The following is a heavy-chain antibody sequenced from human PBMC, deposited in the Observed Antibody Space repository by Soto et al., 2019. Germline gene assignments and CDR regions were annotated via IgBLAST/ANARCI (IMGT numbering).Heavy chain of an antibody. D-gene: IGHD2-8*02. CDR3: SGTYSYDGTGGYFFHF. CDR2: IIPGLGTP. J-gene: IGHJ4*02. CDR1: GGASLIYG. V-gene: IGHV1-69*01. Sequence: QVQLVQSGAEVKKPGSSVKVSCEASGGASLIYGVSWVRQAPGQGLEWMGGIIPGLGTPKYSPPFRGRTTISADDSTNTAFMELASLTSEDTAIYCASGTYSYDGTGGYFFHFWGQGTLVTVSS.